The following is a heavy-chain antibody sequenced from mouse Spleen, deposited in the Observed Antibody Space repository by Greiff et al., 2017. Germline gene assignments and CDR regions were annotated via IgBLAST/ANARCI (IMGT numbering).Heavy chain of an antibody. CDR1: GYTFTSYW. CDR3: TRLPDY. D-gene: IGHD2-12*01. V-gene: IGHV1S22*01. CDR2: IYPGSGST. Sequence: LKQPGSELVRPGASVKLSCKASGYTFTSYWMHWVKQRPGQGLEWIGNIYPGSGSTNYDEKFKSKATLTVDTSSSTAYMQLSSLTSEDSAVYYCTRLPDYWGQGTTLTVSS. J-gene: IGHJ2*01.